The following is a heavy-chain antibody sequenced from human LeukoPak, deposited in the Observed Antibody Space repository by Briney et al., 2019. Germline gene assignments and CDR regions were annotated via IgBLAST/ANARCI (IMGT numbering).Heavy chain of an antibody. CDR1: GFTFSSYE. V-gene: IGHV3-48*03. CDR3: ATTSDSSGYYPHPNLDFDY. D-gene: IGHD3-22*01. CDR2: ISSSGSTI. Sequence: QPGGSLRLSCAASGFTFSSYEMNWVRQAPGKGLEWVSYISSSGSTIYYADSGKGRFTISRDNAKNSLYLQMNSRRAEDRAVYYCATTSDSSGYYPHPNLDFDYWGQGTLVTVSS. J-gene: IGHJ4*02.